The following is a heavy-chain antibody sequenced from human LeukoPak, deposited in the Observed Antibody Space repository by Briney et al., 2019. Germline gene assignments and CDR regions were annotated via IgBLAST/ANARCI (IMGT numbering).Heavy chain of an antibody. CDR2: INQDGGTT. Sequence: GGSLRLSCAASGFTFSSLWMSWVRQAPGRGPEWVANINQDGGTTYYVASVKCRFTISRDNAKNSLSLQMSSLRAEDTAVYYCTKDRQGPNQYHMDVWGKGTTVTVSS. J-gene: IGHJ6*03. CDR1: GFTFSSLW. CDR3: TKDRQGPNQYHMDV. V-gene: IGHV3-7*01.